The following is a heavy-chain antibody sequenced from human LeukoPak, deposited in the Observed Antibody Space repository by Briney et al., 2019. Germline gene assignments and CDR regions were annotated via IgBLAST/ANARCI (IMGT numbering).Heavy chain of an antibody. CDR3: ARGGIAAAANWFDP. CDR1: GGTFSSYA. D-gene: IGHD6-13*01. CDR2: IIPILGIA. V-gene: IGHV1-69*04. Sequence: GASVKVSCKASGGTFSSYAISWVRQAPGQGLEWMGRIIPILGIANYAQKFQGRVTITADKSTSTAYMELSSLRSEDTAVYYCARGGIAAAANWFDPWGQGTLVTVFS. J-gene: IGHJ5*02.